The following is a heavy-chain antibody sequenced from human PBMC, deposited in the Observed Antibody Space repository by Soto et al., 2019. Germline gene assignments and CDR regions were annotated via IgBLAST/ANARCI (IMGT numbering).Heavy chain of an antibody. V-gene: IGHV1-69*02. J-gene: IGHJ6*02. CDR2: IIPILGIA. D-gene: IGHD6-19*01. CDR1: GGTFSSYT. Sequence: QVQLVQSGAEVKKPGSSVKVSCKASGGTFSSYTISWVRQAPGQGLEWMGRIIPILGIANYAQKFQGRVTXTXDXXTSTAYMELSSLRSEDTAVYYCAVAGDYYYYGMDVWGQGTTVTVSS. CDR3: AVAGDYYYYGMDV.